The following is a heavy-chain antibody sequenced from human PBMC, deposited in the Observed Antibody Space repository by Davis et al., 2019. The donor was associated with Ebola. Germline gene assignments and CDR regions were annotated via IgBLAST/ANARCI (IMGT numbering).Heavy chain of an antibody. Sequence: PGGSLRLSCAASGFTFSSYAMSWVRQAPGKGLEWVSAISGSGGSTYYADSVKGRFTISRDNSKNSLYLQMNSLRAEDTAVYYCARDTVDIVATIEEDNWGQGTLVTVSS. CDR2: ISGSGGST. CDR1: GFTFSSYA. V-gene: IGHV3-23*01. J-gene: IGHJ4*02. CDR3: ARDTVDIVATIEEDN. D-gene: IGHD5-12*01.